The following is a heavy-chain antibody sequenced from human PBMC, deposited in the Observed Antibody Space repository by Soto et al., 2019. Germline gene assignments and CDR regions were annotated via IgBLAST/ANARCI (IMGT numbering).Heavy chain of an antibody. J-gene: IGHJ4*02. Sequence: QVQLVQSGAEVKKPGASVKVSCKASGYTFTSYYMHWVRQAPGQGLEWMGIINPSGGSTSYAQKFPGRVTMARDTSTSTVYMELSSLRSEDPAVYYCARESGQQLDTFDYWGQGTLVTVSS. CDR1: GYTFTSYY. V-gene: IGHV1-46*01. CDR3: ARESGQQLDTFDY. D-gene: IGHD6-13*01. CDR2: INPSGGST.